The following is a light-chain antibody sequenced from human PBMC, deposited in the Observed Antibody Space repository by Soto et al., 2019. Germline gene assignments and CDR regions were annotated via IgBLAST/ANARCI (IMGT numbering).Light chain of an antibody. J-gene: IGLJ1*01. CDR3: CSYAGSSSAYV. Sequence: QSALTQPASVSGSPGQSITISCTGTSSDVGSYNVVSWYQQHPGKAPKLLIYEVSKRPSGVSDRFSGSKSGNTASLTISGLQAEDEADYHCCSYAGSSSAYVFGTGTQLTV. CDR2: EVS. V-gene: IGLV2-23*02. CDR1: SSDVGSYNV.